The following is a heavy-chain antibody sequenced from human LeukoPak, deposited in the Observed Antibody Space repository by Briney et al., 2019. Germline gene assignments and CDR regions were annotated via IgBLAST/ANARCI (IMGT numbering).Heavy chain of an antibody. D-gene: IGHD3-3*01. CDR2: ISAYNGNT. J-gene: IGHJ4*02. V-gene: IGHV1-18*01. CDR1: GYTFTSYG. Sequence: GASVKVSCKASGYTFTSYGISWVRQAPGQGLEWMGWISAYNGNTNYAQMLQGRVTMTTDTSTSTAYMELRSLRSDDTAVYYCARDPRLRFLEWSLGLYYFDYWGQGTLVTVSS. CDR3: ARDPRLRFLEWSLGLYYFDY.